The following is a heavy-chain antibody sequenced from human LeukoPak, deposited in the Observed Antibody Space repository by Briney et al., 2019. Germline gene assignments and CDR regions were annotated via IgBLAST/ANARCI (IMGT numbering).Heavy chain of an antibody. CDR3: ARGDGRDSSSWYGGY. Sequence: ASVKVSCKASGYTFTGYYMHWVRQAPGQGLEWMGWINPNSGGTNYAQKFQGRVTMTRDTSISTAYMELSRLRSDDTAVYYCARGDGRDSSSWYGGYWGQGTLVTVSS. J-gene: IGHJ4*02. CDR1: GYTFTGYY. V-gene: IGHV1-2*02. CDR2: INPNSGGT. D-gene: IGHD6-13*01.